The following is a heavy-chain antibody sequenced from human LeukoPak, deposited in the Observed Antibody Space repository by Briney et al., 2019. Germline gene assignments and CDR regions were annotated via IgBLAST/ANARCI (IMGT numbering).Heavy chain of an antibody. J-gene: IGHJ4*02. CDR2: ISGSGGST. CDR3: PKGASSSWYSGDY. CDR1: GFTFSSYA. Sequence: GGSLRLSCAASGFTFSSYAMTWVRQAPGKGLEWVSGISGSGGSTYYADPVKGRFTISRDNSKNTLYLQMNSLRAEDTAVYYCPKGASSSWYSGDYWGQGTLVTVSS. V-gene: IGHV3-23*01. D-gene: IGHD6-13*01.